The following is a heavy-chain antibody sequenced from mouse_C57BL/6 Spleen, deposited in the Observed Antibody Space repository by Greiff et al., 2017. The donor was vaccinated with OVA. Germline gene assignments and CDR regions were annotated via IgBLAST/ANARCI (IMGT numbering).Heavy chain of an antibody. J-gene: IGHJ2*01. D-gene: IGHD4-1*02. CDR1: GFTFSSYG. V-gene: IGHV5-6*01. CDR3: ARLNWDEDY. CDR2: ISSGGSYT. Sequence: EVHLVESGGDLVKPGGSLKLSCAASGFTFSSYGMSWVRQTPDKRLEWVATISSGGSYTYYPDSVKGRFTISRDNAKNTLYLQMSSLKSEDTAMYYCARLNWDEDYWGHGTTLTVSS.